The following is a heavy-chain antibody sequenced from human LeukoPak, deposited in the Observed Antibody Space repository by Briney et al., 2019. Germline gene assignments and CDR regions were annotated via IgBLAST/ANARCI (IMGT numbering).Heavy chain of an antibody. V-gene: IGHV4-39*07. Sequence: KSSETLSLTCTVSGGSISSSSYYWGWIRQPPGKGLEWIGSIYYSGSTYYNPSLKSRVTISVDTSKNQFSLKLSSVTAADTAVYYCARGDYGDWHDTFDIWGQGTMVTVSS. CDR2: IYYSGST. J-gene: IGHJ3*02. CDR3: ARGDYGDWHDTFDI. CDR1: GGSISSSSYY. D-gene: IGHD4-17*01.